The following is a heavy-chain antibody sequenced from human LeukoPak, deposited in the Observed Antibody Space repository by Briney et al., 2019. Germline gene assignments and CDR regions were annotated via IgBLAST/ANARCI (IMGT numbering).Heavy chain of an antibody. J-gene: IGHJ4*02. D-gene: IGHD3-10*01. CDR2: IKQDGSEK. V-gene: IGHV3-7*01. Sequence: GGSLRLSCAASGFTFSSYWVSWVRQAPGKGLEWVANIKQDGSEKYYVDSVKGRFTISRDNAKNSLYLQMNSLRAEDTAVYYCGSMVREGEDYWGQGTLVTVSS. CDR1: GFTFSSYW. CDR3: GSMVREGEDY.